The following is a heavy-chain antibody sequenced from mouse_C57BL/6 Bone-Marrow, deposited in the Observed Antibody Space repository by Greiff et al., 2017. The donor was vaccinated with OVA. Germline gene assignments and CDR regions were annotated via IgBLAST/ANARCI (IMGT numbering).Heavy chain of an antibody. D-gene: IGHD2-5*01. Sequence: QVQLQQSGPELVKPGASVKISCKASGYTFTDYYINWVKQRPGQGLEWIARIYTGSGNTYYNEKFKGKATLTAEKYSSTAYMQLSSLTSEDSAVYFCARTRDSNYVNWYFDVWGTGTTVTVSS. CDR3: ARTRDSNYVNWYFDV. CDR2: IYTGSGNT. V-gene: IGHV1-76*01. J-gene: IGHJ1*03. CDR1: GYTFTDYY.